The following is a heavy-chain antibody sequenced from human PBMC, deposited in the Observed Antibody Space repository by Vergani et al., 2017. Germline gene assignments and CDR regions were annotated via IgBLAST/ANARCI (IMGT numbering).Heavy chain of an antibody. J-gene: IGHJ6*02. V-gene: IGHV4-39*01. D-gene: IGHD3-16*01. CDR2: IYYSGNT. CDR3: ARHDSGHYDSSYYGLDV. CDR1: GGSISSSSHF. Sequence: QLQLHKSGPGLVKPSETLSLTCTLSGGSISSSSHFWGWLRQTPGKGLEWIGSIYYSGNTYYNPSLKSRVSISVDTSKNQFSLKLSSVTAADSAVYYCARHDSGHYDSSYYGLDVWGQGTTVTVSS.